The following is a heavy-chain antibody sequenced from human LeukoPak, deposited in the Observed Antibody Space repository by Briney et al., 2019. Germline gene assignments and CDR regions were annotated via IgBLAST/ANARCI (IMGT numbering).Heavy chain of an antibody. V-gene: IGHV3-21*01. CDR3: ARFMEDDSSGYDY. Sequence: GGSLRLSCAASGFTFSSYSMNWVRQAPGKGLEWVSSISSSSSYIYYADSVKGRFTISRDNAKNSLYLQMNSLGAEDTAVYYCARFMEDDSSGYDYWGQGTLVTVSS. CDR2: ISSSSSYI. J-gene: IGHJ4*02. CDR1: GFTFSSYS. D-gene: IGHD3-22*01.